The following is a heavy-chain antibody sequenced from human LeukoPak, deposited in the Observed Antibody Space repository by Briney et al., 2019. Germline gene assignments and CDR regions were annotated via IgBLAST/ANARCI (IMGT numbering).Heavy chain of an antibody. Sequence: GGSLTLSCAASAFTLSSYEMNWVRQAPGKGLEWVSYISSGSTIYYADSVKGRFTISRDNAKNSLYLQMNSLRAEDTAVYYCARVSGKQSSSWYAFDIWGQGTMVTVSS. CDR1: AFTLSSYE. CDR2: ISSGSTI. J-gene: IGHJ3*02. CDR3: ARVSGKQSSSWYAFDI. V-gene: IGHV3-48*03. D-gene: IGHD6-13*01.